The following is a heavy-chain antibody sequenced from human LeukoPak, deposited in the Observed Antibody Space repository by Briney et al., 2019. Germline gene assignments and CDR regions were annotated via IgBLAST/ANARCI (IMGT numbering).Heavy chain of an antibody. J-gene: IGHJ1*01. Sequence: PGGSLRLSCAASGFTFSSYSMNWVRQAPGKGLEWVSSISSSSSYIYYADSVKGRFTISRDNAKNSLYLQMNSLRAEDTAVYYCARDPAAGTTEYFQHWGQGTLVTVSS. CDR1: GFTFSSYS. CDR3: ARDPAAGTTEYFQH. CDR2: ISSSSSYI. V-gene: IGHV3-21*01. D-gene: IGHD6-13*01.